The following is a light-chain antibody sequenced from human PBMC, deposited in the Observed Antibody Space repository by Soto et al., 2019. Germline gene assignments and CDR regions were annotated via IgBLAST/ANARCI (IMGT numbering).Light chain of an antibody. Sequence: EIVLTQSPASLSLSPGETATVSFRFSQSVPRHLAWYQQRPGLAPRLLIYDSSSRATGIPDRFSGSGSGTDFTLTISSLEPEDFAVYYCQQTSNWPPEITFGQGTRLEIK. CDR3: QQTSNWPPEIT. V-gene: IGKV3-11*01. CDR1: QSVPRH. CDR2: DSS. J-gene: IGKJ5*01.